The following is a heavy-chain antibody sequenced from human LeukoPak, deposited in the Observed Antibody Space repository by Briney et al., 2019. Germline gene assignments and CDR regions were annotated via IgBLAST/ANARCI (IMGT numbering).Heavy chain of an antibody. Sequence: SQTLSLTCTVSGGSISSGGYYWSWIRQHPGKGLEWIGYIYYSGSTYYNPSLKSRVTISLDTSKNQFSLKLSSVTAADTAVYYCARDVDYGGNRYFDYWGQGTLVTVSS. CDR2: IYYSGST. D-gene: IGHD4-23*01. CDR3: ARDVDYGGNRYFDY. CDR1: GGSISSGGYY. V-gene: IGHV4-31*03. J-gene: IGHJ4*02.